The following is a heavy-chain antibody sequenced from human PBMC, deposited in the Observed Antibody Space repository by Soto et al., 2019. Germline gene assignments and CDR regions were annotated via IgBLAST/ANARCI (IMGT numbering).Heavy chain of an antibody. V-gene: IGHV3-33*01. D-gene: IGHD3-10*01. Sequence: QVQLVESGGGVVQPGTSLRLSCAASGFTFTTYGMHWVRQAPGKGLEWVALIWHDGGQEYYADSVRGRFTISRDNYKNTRYLQMNSLRDEDTAVYYCARGFGAAVYVAHLDYWGQGSPVTVSS. CDR1: GFTFTTYG. J-gene: IGHJ4*02. CDR2: IWHDGGQE. CDR3: ARGFGAAVYVAHLDY.